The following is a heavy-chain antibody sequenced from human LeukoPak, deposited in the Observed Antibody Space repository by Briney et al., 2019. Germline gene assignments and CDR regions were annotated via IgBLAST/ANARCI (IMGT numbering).Heavy chain of an antibody. J-gene: IGHJ4*02. V-gene: IGHV4-59*01. Sequence: SETLSLTCTVSGGSISSYYCTWIRQPPGKGLEWIGYIYYSGSTNYNPSLKSRVTISVDTSKNQFSLKLSSVTAADTAVYYCARGDVYFDYWGQGTLVTVSS. CDR3: ARGDVYFDY. CDR1: GGSISSYY. CDR2: IYYSGST. D-gene: IGHD3-16*01.